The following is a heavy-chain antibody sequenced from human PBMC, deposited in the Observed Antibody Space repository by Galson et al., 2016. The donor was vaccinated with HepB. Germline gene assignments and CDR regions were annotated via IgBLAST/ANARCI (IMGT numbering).Heavy chain of an antibody. CDR2: ISGGGDSI. J-gene: IGHJ4*02. CDR1: GFTFTTHS. D-gene: IGHD3-22*01. V-gene: IGHV3-48*02. CDR3: VRDLAMIIGPFDC. Sequence: SLRLSCAASGFTFTTHSMNWVRQAPGKGLEWVSYISGGGDSIQYADSVKGRFTISRDNAKNSLYLQMNSLRDEDTAVYYCVRDLAMIIGPFDCWGQGVLVTVSS.